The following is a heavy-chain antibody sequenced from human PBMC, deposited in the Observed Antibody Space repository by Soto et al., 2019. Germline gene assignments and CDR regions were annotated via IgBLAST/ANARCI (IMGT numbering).Heavy chain of an antibody. CDR1: GGSFSGYY. D-gene: IGHD3-3*01. V-gene: IGHV4-34*01. Sequence: SETLSLTCAVYGGSFSGYYWSWIRQPPGKGLEWIGEINHSGSTNYNPSLKSRVTISVDTSKNQFSLKLSSVTAADTAVYYCERGIRFLEWLFDYWGQGTLVTVSS. CDR3: ERGIRFLEWLFDY. CDR2: INHSGST. J-gene: IGHJ4*02.